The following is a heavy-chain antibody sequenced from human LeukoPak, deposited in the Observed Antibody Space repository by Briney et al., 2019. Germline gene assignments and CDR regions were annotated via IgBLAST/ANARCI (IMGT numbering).Heavy chain of an antibody. CDR2: INHSGST. CDR3: ARGLKVVVAAKNFDY. CDR1: GGSFSDYY. J-gene: IGHJ4*02. Sequence: SETLSLTCDVYGGSFSDYYWSWIRRTPGKGLEWIGEINHSGSTNYNPSLKNRVTISVDTSKNQFSLKLSSVTAADTAVYYCARGLKVVVAAKNFDYWGQGTLVTVSS. D-gene: IGHD2-15*01. V-gene: IGHV4-34*01.